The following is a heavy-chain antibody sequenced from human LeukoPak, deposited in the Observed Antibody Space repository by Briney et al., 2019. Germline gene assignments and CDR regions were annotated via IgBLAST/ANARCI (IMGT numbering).Heavy chain of an antibody. CDR1: GGPISSYY. J-gene: IGHJ3*02. CDR2: IYYSGST. Sequence: SETLSLTCTVSGGPISSYYWTWIRQPPGKGLEWIGYIYYSGSTNYNPSLKSRVTISVDTSKNQFSLKLSSVTAADTAVYYCARVYGSGYDFRGAFDIWGQGTMVTVSS. D-gene: IGHD5-12*01. V-gene: IGHV4-59*01. CDR3: ARVYGSGYDFRGAFDI.